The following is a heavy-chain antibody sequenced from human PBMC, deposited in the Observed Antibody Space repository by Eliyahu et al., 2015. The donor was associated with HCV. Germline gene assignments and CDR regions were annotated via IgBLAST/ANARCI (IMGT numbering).Heavy chain of an antibody. CDR2: ISGSGGST. V-gene: IGHV3-23*01. Sequence: EVQLLESGGGLVQPGGSLRLSCAASGFTFSSYAMSWVRQAPGKGLEWVSAISGSGGSTYYADSVKGRFTISRDNSKNTLYLQMNSLRAEDTAVYYCAKHWVSGDYDILTGSPVDYWGQGTLVTVSS. D-gene: IGHD3-9*01. J-gene: IGHJ4*02. CDR3: AKHWVSGDYDILTGSPVDY. CDR1: GFTFSSYA.